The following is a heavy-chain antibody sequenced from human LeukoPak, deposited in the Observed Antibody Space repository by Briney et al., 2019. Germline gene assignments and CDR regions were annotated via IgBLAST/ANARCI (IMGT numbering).Heavy chain of an antibody. CDR3: ARVHYDSGSYTFDF. D-gene: IGHD3-10*01. V-gene: IGHV4-61*02. Sequence: PSETLSLTCTVSGGSISSDSHNSENYYWSWIRQPAGKGLEWIGRVFSSGSTDYNPSLKSRLTISRDTSKNQFSLKLSSVTAADTAVYYCARVHYDSGSYTFDFWGQGTLVTVSS. J-gene: IGHJ4*02. CDR2: VFSSGST. CDR1: GGSISSDSHNSENYY.